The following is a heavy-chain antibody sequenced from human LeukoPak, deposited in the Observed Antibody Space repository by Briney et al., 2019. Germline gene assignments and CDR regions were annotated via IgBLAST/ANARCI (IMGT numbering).Heavy chain of an antibody. J-gene: IGHJ4*02. CDR3: ARRTGDLYYFDY. D-gene: IGHD7-27*01. V-gene: IGHV4-59*01. CDR2: ISYSGRT. Sequence: KPAATLSLTGTVSGGSISSYYWSWIQQPPGKGQEWIGYISYSGRTNYNPSLKSRVTISVDTSKNQFSLRLSSVTAADTAVYYCARRTGDLYYFDYWGQGTLVTVSS. CDR1: GGSISSYY.